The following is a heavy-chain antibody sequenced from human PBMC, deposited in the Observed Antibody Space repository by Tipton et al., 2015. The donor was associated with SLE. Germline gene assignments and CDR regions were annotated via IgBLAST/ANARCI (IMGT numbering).Heavy chain of an antibody. Sequence: TLSLTCTVSGGSIRISDYYWGWIRQSPEKGLEWIGNIYYSGYSYYNPSLKSRVTMSVDTSKNQFSLKLTSVTAADTAVYYCARDPYDSWSDYQATFDYWGQGTLVTVSP. CDR1: GGSIRISDYY. CDR2: IYYSGYS. D-gene: IGHD3-3*01. J-gene: IGHJ4*02. CDR3: ARDPYDSWSDYQATFDY. V-gene: IGHV4-39*07.